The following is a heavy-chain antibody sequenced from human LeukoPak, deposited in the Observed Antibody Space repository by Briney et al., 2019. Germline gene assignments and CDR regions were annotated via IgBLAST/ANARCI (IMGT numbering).Heavy chain of an antibody. CDR3: ARDKGEAVALYYYYYGMDV. D-gene: IGHD6-19*01. J-gene: IGHJ6*02. CDR2: IKQDGSEK. CDR1: GFTVSSNY. Sequence: GGSLRLSCAASGFTVSSNYMSWVRQAPGKGLEWVANIKQDGSEKYYVDSVKGRFTISRDNAKNSLYLQMNSLRAEDTAVYYCARDKGEAVALYYYYYGMDVWGQGTTVTVSS. V-gene: IGHV3-7*01.